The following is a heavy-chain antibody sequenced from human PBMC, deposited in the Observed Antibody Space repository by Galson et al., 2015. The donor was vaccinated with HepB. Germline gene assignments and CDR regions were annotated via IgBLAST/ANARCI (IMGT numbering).Heavy chain of an antibody. J-gene: IGHJ6*02. Sequence: QSGAEVKKPGESLRISCKGSGYSFTSYWISWVRQMPGKGLEWMGRIDPSDSYTNYSPSFQGHVTISADKSISTAYLQWSSLKASDTAMYYCARHFSYDLYNPYYYYYGMDVWGQGTTVTVSS. CDR2: IDPSDSYT. CDR3: ARHFSYDLYNPYYYYYGMDV. V-gene: IGHV5-10-1*01. D-gene: IGHD5-12*01. CDR1: GYSFTSYW.